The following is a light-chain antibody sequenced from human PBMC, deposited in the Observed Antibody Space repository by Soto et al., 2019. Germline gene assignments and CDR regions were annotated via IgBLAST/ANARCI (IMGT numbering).Light chain of an antibody. V-gene: IGLV2-14*01. CDR1: SSDVGGYNY. CDR2: DVS. J-gene: IGLJ1*01. Sequence: QSALTQPASVSGYPGQSITISCTGTSSDVGGYNYVSWYQQHPGKAPKLMIYDVSNRPSGVSNRFSGSKSGNTASLTISGLQAEDEADYYCSSYTSSSTFFGTGTKLTVL. CDR3: SSYTSSSTF.